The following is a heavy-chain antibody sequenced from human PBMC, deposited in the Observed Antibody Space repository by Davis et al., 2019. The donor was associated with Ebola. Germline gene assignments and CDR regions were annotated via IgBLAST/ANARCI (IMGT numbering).Heavy chain of an antibody. CDR3: ARCSSSYNYYYGMDV. V-gene: IGHV1-3*01. CDR2: INAGNGNT. Sequence: ASVKVSCKASGYTFTSYAMHWVRQAPGQRLEWMGWINAGNGNTKYSQKFQGRVTITRDTSASTAYMELGSLRSEDTAVYYCARCSSSYNYYYGMDVWGQGTTVTVSS. J-gene: IGHJ6*02. D-gene: IGHD6-6*01. CDR1: GYTFTSYA.